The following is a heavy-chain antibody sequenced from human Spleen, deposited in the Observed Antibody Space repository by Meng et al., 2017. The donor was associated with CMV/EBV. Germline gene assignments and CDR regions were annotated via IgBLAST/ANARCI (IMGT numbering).Heavy chain of an antibody. CDR3: ARDNHYDFWSGYYTDGTFDI. Sequence: GGSLRLSCAASGFTFSSYAMHWVRQAPGKGLEWVAVISYDGSNKYYADSVKGRFTISRDNSKNTLYLQMNSLRAEDTAVYYCARDNHYDFWSGYYTDGTFDIWGQGRMVTVSS. CDR2: ISYDGSNK. D-gene: IGHD3-3*01. V-gene: IGHV3-30*14. CDR1: GFTFSSYA. J-gene: IGHJ3*02.